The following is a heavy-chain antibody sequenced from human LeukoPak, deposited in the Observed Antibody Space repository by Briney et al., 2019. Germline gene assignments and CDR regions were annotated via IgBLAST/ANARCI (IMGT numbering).Heavy chain of an antibody. CDR2: FDPEDGET. V-gene: IGHV1-24*01. J-gene: IGHJ6*04. CDR1: GYTLTELS. D-gene: IGHD2-15*01. Sequence: GASVKVSCKVSGYTLTELSMHWVRQAPGKGLEWMGGFDPEDGETIYAQKFQGRVTMIEDTSTDTAYMELSSLRSEDTAVYYCATDSSGGYYYYGMDVWGKGTTVTVSP. CDR3: ATDSSGGYYYYGMDV.